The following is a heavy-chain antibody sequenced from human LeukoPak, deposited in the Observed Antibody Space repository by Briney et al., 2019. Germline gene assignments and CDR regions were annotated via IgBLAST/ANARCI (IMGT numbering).Heavy chain of an antibody. J-gene: IGHJ5*02. Sequence: PSETLSLTCAVSGGSISSSKWWSWVRQPPAKGLEWIGEISQSGSTNYNPSLKSRVTISVDKSKNQFSLRLSFVTAADTAVYYCALGLGAGSSSDWFDPWGQGTLVTVSA. CDR2: ISQSGST. V-gene: IGHV4-4*02. CDR3: ALGLGAGSSSDWFDP. D-gene: IGHD3-10*01. CDR1: GGSISSSKW.